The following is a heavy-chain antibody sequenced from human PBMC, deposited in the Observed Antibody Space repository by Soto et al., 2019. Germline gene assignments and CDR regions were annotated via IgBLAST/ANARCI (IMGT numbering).Heavy chain of an antibody. CDR2: ISGSGGST. Sequence: CAASGFTFSSYAMSWVRQAPGKGLEWVSAISGSGGSTYYADSVKGRFTISRDNVTNSVSLQMDSLRVEDTGIYYCARYDAFKAFDLWGQGTTVTVSS. CDR3: ARYDAFKAFDL. CDR1: GFTFSSYA. D-gene: IGHD3-9*01. V-gene: IGHV3-23*01. J-gene: IGHJ6*02.